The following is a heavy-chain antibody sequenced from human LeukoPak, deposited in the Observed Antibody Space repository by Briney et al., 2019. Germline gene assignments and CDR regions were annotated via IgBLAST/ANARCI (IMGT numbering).Heavy chain of an antibody. J-gene: IGHJ6*03. Sequence: SVKVSCKASGYTFTGYFVHWVRQAPGQGLEWMGGIIPIFGTANYAQKFQGRVTITADKSTSTAYMELSSLRSEDTAVYYCASIAYCGGDCYRYYYYYMDVWGKGTTVTVSS. V-gene: IGHV1-69*06. CDR2: IIPIFGTA. CDR1: GYTFTGYF. CDR3: ASIAYCGGDCYRYYYYYMDV. D-gene: IGHD2-21*02.